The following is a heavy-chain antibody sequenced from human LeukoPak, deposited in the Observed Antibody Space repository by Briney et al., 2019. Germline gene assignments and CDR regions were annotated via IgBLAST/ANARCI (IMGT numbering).Heavy chain of an antibody. CDR3: ARGYCSGGSCYLRRYYYYMDV. J-gene: IGHJ6*03. CDR1: GFTFSSYG. CDR2: ISYDGSNK. Sequence: GGSLRLSCAASGFTFSSYGMQWVCQAPGKGLEWVAVISYDGSNKYYADSVKGRFTIARDNSKNTLYLQMNSLRAEDTAVYYCARGYCSGGSCYLRRYYYYMDVWGKGTTVTVSS. V-gene: IGHV3-30*03. D-gene: IGHD2-15*01.